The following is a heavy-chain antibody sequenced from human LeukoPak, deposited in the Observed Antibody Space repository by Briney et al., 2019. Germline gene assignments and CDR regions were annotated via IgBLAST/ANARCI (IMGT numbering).Heavy chain of an antibody. V-gene: IGHV4-4*02. CDR1: GASISSSYW. CDR2: IHHSGST. CDR3: APSPCSGDSCYRFDF. Sequence: PSETLSLTCAVSGASISSSYWWSWVRQPPGKGLEWIGEIHHSGSTKYNPSLKGRVTISVDKSKNQFSLKLNSVTAADTAVYYCAPSPCSGDSCYRFDFWGQGTRVTVSS. J-gene: IGHJ4*02. D-gene: IGHD2-15*01.